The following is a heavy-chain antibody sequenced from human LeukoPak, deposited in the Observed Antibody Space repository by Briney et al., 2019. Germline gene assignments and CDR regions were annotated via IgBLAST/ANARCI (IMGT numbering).Heavy chain of an antibody. CDR3: ARGARGSYSY. D-gene: IGHD1-26*01. CDR2: IYYSGST. V-gene: IGHV4-59*08. CDR1: GGSISSYY. Sequence: SETLSLTCTVSGGSISSYYWSGIRQPPGKGLEWIGYIYYSGSTNYNPSLKSRVTISVDTSKNQFSLKLSSVTAADTAVYYCARGARGSYSYWGQGTLVTVSS. J-gene: IGHJ4*02.